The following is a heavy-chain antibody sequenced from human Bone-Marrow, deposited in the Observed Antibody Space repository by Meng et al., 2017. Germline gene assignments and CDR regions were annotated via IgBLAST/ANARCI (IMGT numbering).Heavy chain of an antibody. D-gene: IGHD6-19*01. Sequence: EVRLVGSGGGLFQPGGSLRLSCAASGFTVSRYWRHWARQAPGRGLVWVSYINSDGSRTNYADSVKGRFTISRDNAKKMLYLQMNSLRAEDTAVYYCASLPGSSGDWGQGTLVTVSS. J-gene: IGHJ1*01. V-gene: IGHV3-74*01. CDR3: ASLPGSSGD. CDR2: INSDGSRT. CDR1: GFTVSRYW.